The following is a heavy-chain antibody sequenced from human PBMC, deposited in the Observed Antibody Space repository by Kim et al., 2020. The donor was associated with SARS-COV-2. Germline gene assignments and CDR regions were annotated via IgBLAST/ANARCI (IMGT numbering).Heavy chain of an antibody. CDR3: AKEGPNVDFNL. J-gene: IGHJ4*02. D-gene: IGHD1-1*01. V-gene: IGHV3-23*01. CDR2: T. Sequence: TYSPTTVKGRFTTPMDNAKNTLYLQMNSLRAEDTAVYYCAKEGPNVDFNLWGQGTLVTVSS.